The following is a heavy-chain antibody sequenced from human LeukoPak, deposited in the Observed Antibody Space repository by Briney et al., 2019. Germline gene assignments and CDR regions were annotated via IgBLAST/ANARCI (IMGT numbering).Heavy chain of an antibody. D-gene: IGHD3-3*01. J-gene: IGHJ5*02. CDR3: ARVYSTIFGVVRNWFDH. Sequence: PGGSLRLSCAASGFTFSSYSMNWVRQAPGKGLEWVSSISSSSYIYYTNSVKGRFTISRDNAKISLYMQMNSLRAEDTAVYYCARVYSTIFGVVRNWFDHWGQGTLVTVSS. CDR1: GFTFSSYS. V-gene: IGHV3-21*01. CDR2: ISSSSYI.